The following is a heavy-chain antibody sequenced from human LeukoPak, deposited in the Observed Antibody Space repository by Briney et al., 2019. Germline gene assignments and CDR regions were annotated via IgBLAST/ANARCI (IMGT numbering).Heavy chain of an antibody. J-gene: IGHJ4*02. V-gene: IGHV1-46*03. CDR1: GYTFTSYY. CDR3: AREGEHYDILTGYYTLYYFDY. CDR2: INPSGGST. D-gene: IGHD3-9*01. Sequence: ASVKVSCKASGYTFTSYYMHWVRQAPGQGLELMGIINPSGGSTSYAQKFQGRVTMTRDTSTSTVYMELSSLRSEDTAVYYCAREGEHYDILTGYYTLYYFDYWGQGTLVTVSS.